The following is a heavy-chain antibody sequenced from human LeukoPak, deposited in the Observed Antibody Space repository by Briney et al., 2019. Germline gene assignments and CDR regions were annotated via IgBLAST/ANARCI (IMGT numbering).Heavy chain of an antibody. CDR1: GYTLTELS. V-gene: IGHV1-24*01. J-gene: IGHJ6*03. CDR2: FDPEDGET. CDR3: AKDRYGDYEAPFHYYMDA. Sequence: ASVKVSCKVSGYTLTELSMHWVRQAPGKGLEWMGGFDPEDGETIYAQKFQGRVTMTEDTSTDTAYMELSSLRSEDTAVYYCAKDRYGDYEAPFHYYMDAWGRGTTVTVSS. D-gene: IGHD5-12*01.